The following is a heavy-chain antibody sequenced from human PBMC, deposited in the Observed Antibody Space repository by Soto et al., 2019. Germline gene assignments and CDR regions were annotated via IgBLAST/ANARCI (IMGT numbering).Heavy chain of an antibody. J-gene: IGHJ6*02. D-gene: IGHD2-15*01. V-gene: IGHV1-69*06. CDR2: IIPIFGTA. CDR3: AREDCSGGSCYSDYYYYYGMDV. Sequence: ASVKVSCKASGGTFSSYAISWVRQAPGQGLEWMGGIIPIFGTANYAQKFQGRVTITADKSTSTAYMELSSLRSEDTAVYYCAREDCSGGSCYSDYYYYYGMDVWGQGTTVTVSS. CDR1: GGTFSSYA.